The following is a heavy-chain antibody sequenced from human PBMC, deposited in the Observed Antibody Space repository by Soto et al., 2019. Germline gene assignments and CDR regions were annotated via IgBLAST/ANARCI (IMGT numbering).Heavy chain of an antibody. Sequence: PGGSLRLSCAASGFTFSSYAMSWVRQAPGKGLEWASAISGSGGSTYYADSVKGRFTISRDNSKNTLYLQMNSLRAEDTAVYYCAKEGAARPLSGYFDLWGRGTLVTVSS. CDR1: GFTFSSYA. CDR3: AKEGAARPLSGYFDL. D-gene: IGHD6-6*01. J-gene: IGHJ2*01. CDR2: ISGSGGST. V-gene: IGHV3-23*01.